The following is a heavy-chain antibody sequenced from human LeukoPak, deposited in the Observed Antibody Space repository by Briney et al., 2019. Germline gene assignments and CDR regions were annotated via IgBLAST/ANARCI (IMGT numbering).Heavy chain of an antibody. Sequence: PGGSLRLSCVASGFTFSTYWMTWVRQAPGKGLEWVANIREDGAETHYVDSVKGRFTISRDNSKNTLYLQMNSLRAEDTAVYYCAKGSSDFDYWGQGTLVTVSS. CDR1: GFTFSTYW. V-gene: IGHV3-7*03. J-gene: IGHJ4*02. D-gene: IGHD6-19*01. CDR2: IREDGAET. CDR3: AKGSSDFDY.